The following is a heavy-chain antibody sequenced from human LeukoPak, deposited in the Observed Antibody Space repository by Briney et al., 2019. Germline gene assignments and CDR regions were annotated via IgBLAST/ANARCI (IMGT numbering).Heavy chain of an antibody. J-gene: IGHJ4*02. Sequence: KPSETLSLTCTVSGGSIRYSSYYWGWIRQPPGKGLEWIGSVYYSGSTYSNPSLKSRVTISVDTSKNQFSLKLSSVTAADTAVYYCASGSKVVVITNYWGQGTLVTVSS. V-gene: IGHV4-39*01. CDR2: VYYSGST. D-gene: IGHD3-22*01. CDR1: GGSIRYSSYY. CDR3: ASGSKVVVITNY.